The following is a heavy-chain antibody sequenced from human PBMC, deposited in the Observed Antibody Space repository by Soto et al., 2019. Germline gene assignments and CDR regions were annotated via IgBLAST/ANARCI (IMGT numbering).Heavy chain of an antibody. CDR2: INSDGSDT. CDR1: GFTLSGHW. D-gene: IGHD2-2*01. V-gene: IGHV3-74*01. CDR3: IRSAPRTPGLFDP. Sequence: VESLRLSCAASGFTLSGHWMHWVRQAPGKGLVWVSRINSDGSDTSHADSVKGRFTVSRDNARNTLYLQMNSLTVEDTAVYYCIRSAPRTPGLFDPRGQGTLVIVSA. J-gene: IGHJ5*02.